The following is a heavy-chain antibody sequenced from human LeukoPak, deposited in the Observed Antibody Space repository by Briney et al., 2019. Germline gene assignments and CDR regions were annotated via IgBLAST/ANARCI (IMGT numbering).Heavy chain of an antibody. J-gene: IGHJ6*02. D-gene: IGHD3-10*01. V-gene: IGHV4-59*01. CDR1: GGSISSYY. CDR3: ARDDYGSGSSYYYYYGMDV. CDR2: IYYSGST. Sequence: SETLSLTCTVSGGSISSYYRSWIRQPPGKGLEWIGYIYYSGSTNYNPSLKSRVTISVDTSKNQFSLKLSSVTAADTAVYYCARDDYGSGSSYYYYYGMDVWGQGTTVTVSS.